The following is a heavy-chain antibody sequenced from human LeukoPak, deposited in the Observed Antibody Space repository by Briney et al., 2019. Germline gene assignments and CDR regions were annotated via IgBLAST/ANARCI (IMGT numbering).Heavy chain of an antibody. V-gene: IGHV1-69*05. J-gene: IGHJ6*03. CDR2: IIPIFGTA. Sequence: ASVKVSCKASGGTFSSYAIGWVRQAPGQGLEWMGGIIPIFGTANYAQKFQGRVTITTDESTSTAYMELSSLRSEGTAVYYCARARLAARPSYYYYYMDVWGKGTTVTVSS. D-gene: IGHD6-6*01. CDR1: GGTFSSYA. CDR3: ARARLAARPSYYYYYMDV.